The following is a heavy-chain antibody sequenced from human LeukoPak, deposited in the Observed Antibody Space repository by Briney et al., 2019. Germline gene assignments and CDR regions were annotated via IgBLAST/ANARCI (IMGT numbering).Heavy chain of an antibody. CDR1: GFTFSSYS. CDR3: ARASNYYDSSSYFGY. J-gene: IGHJ4*02. Sequence: GGSLRLSCAASGFTFSSYSMNWVRQAPGKGLEWVSSISSSSSYIYYADSVKGRFTISRDNAKNSLYLQMNSLRAEDTAVYYCARASNYYDSSSYFGYWGQGTLVTVSS. D-gene: IGHD3-22*01. V-gene: IGHV3-21*01. CDR2: ISSSSSYI.